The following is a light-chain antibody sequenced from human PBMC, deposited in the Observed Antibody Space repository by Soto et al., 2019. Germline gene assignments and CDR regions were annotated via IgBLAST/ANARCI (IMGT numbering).Light chain of an antibody. CDR3: GSYTSSTTLI. Sequence: QSALTQPASVSGSPGQSLTISCTGTSSDVGGYNFVSWFQQHPGKAPKLLIYDVSDRPSGVSTRFSGSKSGNTASLTISGLQAEDEADYSCGSYTSSTTLIFGGGTKLTVL. V-gene: IGLV2-14*01. CDR2: DVS. J-gene: IGLJ2*01. CDR1: SSDVGGYNF.